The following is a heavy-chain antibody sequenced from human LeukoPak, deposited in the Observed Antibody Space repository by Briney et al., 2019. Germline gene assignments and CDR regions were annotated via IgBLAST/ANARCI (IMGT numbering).Heavy chain of an antibody. Sequence: SETLSLTCTVSGGSISSSSYYWGWIRQPPGKGLEWIGYIYYSGSTNYNPSLKSRVTISVDTSKNQFSLKLSSVTAADTAVYYCARLHQRDGYKVDYWGQGTLVTVSS. CDR3: ARLHQRDGYKVDY. D-gene: IGHD5-24*01. V-gene: IGHV4-61*05. J-gene: IGHJ4*02. CDR2: IYYSGST. CDR1: GGSISSSSYY.